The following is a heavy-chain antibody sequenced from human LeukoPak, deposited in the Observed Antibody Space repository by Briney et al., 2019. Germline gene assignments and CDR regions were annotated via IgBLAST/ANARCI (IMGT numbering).Heavy chain of an antibody. J-gene: IGHJ4*02. Sequence: PGGSLRLSCAASGFTFSNAWMSWVRRAPGKGLEWVGRIKSKTDGGTTDYAAPVKGRFTISRDDSKTTLYLQMNSLKIEDTAVYYCTTIFGVVIFPFDYWGQGTLVTVSS. CDR2: IKSKTDGGTT. CDR1: GFTFSNAW. D-gene: IGHD3-3*01. CDR3: TTIFGVVIFPFDY. V-gene: IGHV3-15*01.